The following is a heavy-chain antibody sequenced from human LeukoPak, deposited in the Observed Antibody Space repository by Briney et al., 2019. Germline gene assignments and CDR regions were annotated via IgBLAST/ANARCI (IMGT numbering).Heavy chain of an antibody. J-gene: IGHJ4*02. D-gene: IGHD1-26*01. CDR2: IIPIFGTA. Sequence: ASVKVSCKASGGTFSSYAISWVRQAPGQGLEWMGGIIPIFGTANYAQKFQGRVTITADKSTSTAYMELSSLRSEDTAVYYCARYHRYYPADYWGQGTLVTVSS. CDR3: ARYHRYYPADY. CDR1: GGTFSSYA. V-gene: IGHV1-69*06.